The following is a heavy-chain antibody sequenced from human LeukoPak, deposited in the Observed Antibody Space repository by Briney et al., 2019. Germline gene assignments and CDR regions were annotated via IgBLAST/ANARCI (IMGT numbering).Heavy chain of an antibody. Sequence: ASIKVSCKGSCNPLPRFDINWGRQANGHGVEWMGWMNPNSGNTGYAQKFQARVTMTRNTSISTAYMELSSLRSEDTAVYYCARVDYGDYGAGYWGQGTLVTVSS. CDR3: ARVDYGDYGAGY. V-gene: IGHV1-8*01. J-gene: IGHJ4*02. CDR2: MNPNSGNT. CDR1: CNPLPRFD. D-gene: IGHD4-17*01.